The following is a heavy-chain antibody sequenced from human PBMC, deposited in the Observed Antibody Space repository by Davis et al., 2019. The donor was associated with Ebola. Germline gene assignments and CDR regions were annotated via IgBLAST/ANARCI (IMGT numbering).Heavy chain of an antibody. J-gene: IGHJ6*02. CDR1: GFTFSSYS. CDR2: ISSSSSYI. D-gene: IGHD3-16*01. CDR3: ARDRPLDFFFGDYYGMDV. V-gene: IGHV3-21*01. Sequence: GESLKISCAASGFTFSSYSMNWVRQAPGKGLEWVSSISSSSSYIYYADSVKGRFTISRDSAKNSLYLQMNSLRAEATAVYYCARDRPLDFFFGDYYGMDVWGQGTTVTVSS.